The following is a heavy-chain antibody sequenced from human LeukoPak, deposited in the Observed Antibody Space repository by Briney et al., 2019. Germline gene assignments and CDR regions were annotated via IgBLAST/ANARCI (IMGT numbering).Heavy chain of an antibody. CDR3: ARSPDGGGYFDY. CDR2: ISGSGGST. J-gene: IGHJ4*02. D-gene: IGHD2-15*01. Sequence: GGSLRLSCAASGFTFSSYAMSWVRQAPGKGLEWVSAISGSGGSTYYADSVKGRFTISRDNSKNTLYLQMNSLRAEDTAVYYCARSPDGGGYFDYWGQGTLVTVSS. V-gene: IGHV3-23*01. CDR1: GFTFSSYA.